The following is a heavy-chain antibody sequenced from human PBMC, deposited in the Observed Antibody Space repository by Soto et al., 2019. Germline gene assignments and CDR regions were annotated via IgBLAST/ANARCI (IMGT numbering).Heavy chain of an antibody. J-gene: IGHJ3*02. Sequence: QLHLVQSGAVVKKPGASVTVSCSASGYPVTAYYMHWVRQAPGRGLEWMGGINPATGAAKYTQTYQGRGTMTRDTSTRTVFKELGGLTSDGTAGFYCARGGGVGVAGSAAFDMWGQGTLVTVSS. D-gene: IGHD3-3*01. V-gene: IGHV1-2*02. CDR1: GYPVTAYY. CDR2: INPATGAA. CDR3: ARGGGVGVAGSAAFDM.